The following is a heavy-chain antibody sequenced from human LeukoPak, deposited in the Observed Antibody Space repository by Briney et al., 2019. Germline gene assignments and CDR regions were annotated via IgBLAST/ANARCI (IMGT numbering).Heavy chain of an antibody. J-gene: IGHJ6*03. V-gene: IGHV4-61*02. CDR1: GGSISSGSYY. Sequence: PSQTLSLTCTVSGGSISSGSYYWSWIRQPAGKGLEWIGRIYTSGSTNYNPSLKSRVTISVDTSKNQFSLKLSSVTAADTAVYYCASSSTRLTYYYYYMNVWGKGTTVTVSS. CDR3: ASSSTRLTYYYYYMNV. D-gene: IGHD2-2*01. CDR2: IYTSGST.